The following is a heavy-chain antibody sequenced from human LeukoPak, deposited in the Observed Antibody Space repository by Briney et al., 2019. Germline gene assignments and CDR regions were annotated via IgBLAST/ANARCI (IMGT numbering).Heavy chain of an antibody. CDR2: ISYDGSTE. D-gene: IGHD6-19*01. Sequence: GKSLRLSCAASGFTFSSYGMHWVRQAPGKGLEWAAVISYDGSTEYYADSVKGRFTISRDNSKNTLYLQINSLRAEDTAVYYCVKDDRPYRIAVVAGDYWGQGTLVTVSS. J-gene: IGHJ4*02. V-gene: IGHV3-30*18. CDR1: GFTFSSYG. CDR3: VKDDRPYRIAVVAGDY.